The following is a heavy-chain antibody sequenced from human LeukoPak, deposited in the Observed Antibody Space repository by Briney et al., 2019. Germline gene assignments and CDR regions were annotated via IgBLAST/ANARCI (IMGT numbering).Heavy chain of an antibody. CDR1: GGSISSGGYY. J-gene: IGHJ6*02. CDR2: IYYSGST. Sequence: SETLSLTCTVSGGSISSGGYYWSWLRQHPGKGLEWIVYIYYSGSTYYNPSLKSRVTISVDTSKNQFSLKLSSVTAADTAVYYCARDRSSGYQLLSEDYYYGMDVWGQGTTVTVSS. D-gene: IGHD2-2*01. V-gene: IGHV4-61*08. CDR3: ARDRSSGYQLLSEDYYYGMDV.